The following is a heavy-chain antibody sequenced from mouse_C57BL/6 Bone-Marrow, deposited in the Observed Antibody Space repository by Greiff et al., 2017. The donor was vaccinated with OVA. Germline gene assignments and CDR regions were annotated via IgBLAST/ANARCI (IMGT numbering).Heavy chain of an antibody. V-gene: IGHV2-5*01. CDR1: GFSLTSYG. CDR2: IWRGGST. CDR3: AKIPIPPYDGYLAWFAY. D-gene: IGHD2-3*01. J-gene: IGHJ3*01. Sequence: QVHVKQSGPGLVQPSQSLSITCTVSGFSLTSYGVHWVRRSPGKGLEWLGVIWRGGSTDYNAAFMSRLSITKDNSKSQVFFKMNSLQADDTAIYYCAKIPIPPYDGYLAWFAYWGQGTLVTVSA.